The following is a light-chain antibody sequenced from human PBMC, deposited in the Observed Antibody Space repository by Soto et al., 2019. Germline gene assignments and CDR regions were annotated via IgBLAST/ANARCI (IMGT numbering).Light chain of an antibody. CDR1: QSFTSTS. J-gene: IGKJ4*01. Sequence: EIVLTQSPGTLSLSPGERATLSCRASQSFTSTSLAWYQQKPGQAPRLLISGASRRATGVPARFSGSGSGTDFTLTISSLQPEDFATYYCQQSYSTLFTFGGGTKVDIK. V-gene: IGKV3-20*01. CDR2: GAS. CDR3: QQSYSTLFT.